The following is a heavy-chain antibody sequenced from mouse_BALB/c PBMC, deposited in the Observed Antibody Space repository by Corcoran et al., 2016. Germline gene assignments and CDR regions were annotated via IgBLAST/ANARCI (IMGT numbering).Heavy chain of an antibody. CDR2: ILPGSGST. V-gene: IGHV1-9*01. CDR3: ARIYVSSYDWYFDV. Sequence: QVQLQQSGAELMKPGASVKISCKATGYTFSSYWIEWVKQRPGHGLEWIGEILPGSGSTNYNEKFKGKATFTADTSSNTAYMQLSSLTSEDSAVYYCARIYVSSYDWYFDVWGAGTTFTVSS. CDR1: GYTFSSYW. J-gene: IGHJ1*01. D-gene: IGHD1-1*01.